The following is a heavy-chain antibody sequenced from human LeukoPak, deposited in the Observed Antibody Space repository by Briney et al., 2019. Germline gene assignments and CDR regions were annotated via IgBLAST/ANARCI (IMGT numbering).Heavy chain of an antibody. CDR1: GFSFSHTW. D-gene: IGHD1-26*01. CDR2: ISSGGSSR. Sequence: GGSLRLSCAASGFSFSHTWMSWVRQAPGKGLEWLGYISSGGSSRFYADSVKGRFTISRDNAKNSLYLQMNSLRPEDTAVYYCARAIVGAPPFGDYWGQGTLVTVSS. CDR3: ARAIVGAPPFGDY. J-gene: IGHJ4*02. V-gene: IGHV3-11*04.